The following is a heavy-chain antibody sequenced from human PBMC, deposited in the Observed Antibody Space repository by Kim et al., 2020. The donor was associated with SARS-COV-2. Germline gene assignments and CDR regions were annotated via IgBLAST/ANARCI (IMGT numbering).Heavy chain of an antibody. D-gene: IGHD3-10*01. CDR1: GYTLTELS. CDR2: FDPEDGET. CDR3: AIRDYYGSGMDAFDI. J-gene: IGHJ3*02. V-gene: IGHV1-24*01. Sequence: ASVKVSCKVSGYTLTELSMHWVRQAPGKGLEWMGGFDPEDGETIYAQKFQGRVTMTEDTSTDTAYMELSSLRSEDTAVYYCAIRDYYGSGMDAFDIWGQGTMVTVSS.